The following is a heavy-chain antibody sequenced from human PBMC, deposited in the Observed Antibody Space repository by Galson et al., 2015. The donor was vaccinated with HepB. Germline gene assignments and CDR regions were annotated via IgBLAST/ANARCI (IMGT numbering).Heavy chain of an antibody. CDR2: INAGNGNT. D-gene: IGHD1/OR15-1a*01. J-gene: IGHJ5*02. CDR1: GYTFTSYA. CDR3: ARASGETTEFDP. Sequence: SVKVSCKASGYTFTSYAMHWVRQAPGQRLEWMGWINAGNGNTKYSQKLQGRVTITRDTSASTAYMELSSLRSEDTAVYYCARASGETTEFDPWGQGTLVTVSS. V-gene: IGHV1-3*01.